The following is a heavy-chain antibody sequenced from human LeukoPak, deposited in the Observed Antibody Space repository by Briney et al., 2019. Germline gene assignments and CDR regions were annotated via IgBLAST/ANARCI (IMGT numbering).Heavy chain of an antibody. CDR3: ARVAYCGGDCYSFDY. V-gene: IGHV3-74*01. D-gene: IGHD2-21*02. J-gene: IGHJ4*02. CDR2: INSDGSST. Sequence: GGSLRLSCAASGFTFSSYWMDWVRKAPGKGLVWVSRINSDGSSTSYADSVKGRFTISRDNAKNTLYLQMNSLRAEDTAVYYCARVAYCGGDCYSFDYWGQGTLVTVSS. CDR1: GFTFSSYW.